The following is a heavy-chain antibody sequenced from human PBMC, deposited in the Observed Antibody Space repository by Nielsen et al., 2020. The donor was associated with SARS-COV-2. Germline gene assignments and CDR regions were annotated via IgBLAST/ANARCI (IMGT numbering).Heavy chain of an antibody. CDR1: GFTFSDYY. CDR2: ISSSSSYT. D-gene: IGHD2-2*02. CDR3: ARRGSYCSSTSCYRGDYFDY. V-gene: IGHV3-11*06. Sequence: GESLKISCAASGFTFSDYYMSWIRQAPGKGLEWVSYISSSSSYTNYADSVQGRFTISRDNAKNSLYLQMNSLRAEDTAVYYCARRGSYCSSTSCYRGDYFDYWGQGTLVTVSS. J-gene: IGHJ4*02.